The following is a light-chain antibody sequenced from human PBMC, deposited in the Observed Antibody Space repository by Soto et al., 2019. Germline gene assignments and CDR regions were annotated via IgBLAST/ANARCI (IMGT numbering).Light chain of an antibody. CDR3: LQRSDWPPLT. J-gene: IGKJ5*01. V-gene: IGKV3-11*01. Sequence: EIVLTQSPDTLSLSPGDRATLSCRASQSIGSYLAWYQQKPGQAPRLLIYDASNRATGIPARFSGGGSGTDFTLTISSLEPEDFAVYYCLQRSDWPPLTFGQGTRLDSK. CDR1: QSIGSY. CDR2: DAS.